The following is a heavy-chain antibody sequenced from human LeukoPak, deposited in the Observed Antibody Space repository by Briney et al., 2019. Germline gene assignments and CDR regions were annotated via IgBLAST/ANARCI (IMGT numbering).Heavy chain of an antibody. CDR2: ISSSSSYI. CDR1: GFTFSSYS. D-gene: IGHD3-3*01. J-gene: IGHJ5*02. Sequence: GGSLRLSCAASGFTFSSYSMNWVRQAPGKGLEWVSSISSSSSYIYYADSVKGRFTISRDNAKNSLYLQMNSLRAEDTAVYYCARELGPQVLRHRAGSFDPWGQGTLVIVSS. CDR3: ARELGPQVLRHRAGSFDP. V-gene: IGHV3-21*01.